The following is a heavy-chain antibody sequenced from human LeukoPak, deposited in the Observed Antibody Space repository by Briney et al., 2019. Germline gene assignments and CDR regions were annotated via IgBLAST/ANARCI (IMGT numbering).Heavy chain of an antibody. CDR1: GYXFTGYY. V-gene: IGHV1-2*02. CDR2: INPNSGDT. Sequence: GASVKVSCKASGYXFTGYYLHWVRQAPGQGHEWMGGINPNSGDTHYAQPFQGRVTMTRGTSISTAYMELSRLRSDDTAVYYCARVIITGNSYYGMGVWGQGTTVTVSS. D-gene: IGHD3-16*01. J-gene: IGHJ6*02. CDR3: ARVIITGNSYYGMGV.